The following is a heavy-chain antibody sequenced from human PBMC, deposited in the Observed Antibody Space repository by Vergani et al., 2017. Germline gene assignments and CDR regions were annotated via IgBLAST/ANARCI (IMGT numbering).Heavy chain of an antibody. D-gene: IGHD3-10*01. CDR3: ARDHYGSGSYYTFDY. J-gene: IGHJ4*02. CDR1: GYTFTSYY. CDR2: INPSGGST. V-gene: IGHV1-46*01. Sequence: QVQLVQSGAEVKKPGASVKVSCKASGYTFTSYYMHWVRQAPGQGLEWMGIINPSGGSTSYAQKFQGRVTMTRDTSTSTVYMELSSLRSEDTAVYYCARDHYGSGSYYTFDYWGQGTLVTVSS.